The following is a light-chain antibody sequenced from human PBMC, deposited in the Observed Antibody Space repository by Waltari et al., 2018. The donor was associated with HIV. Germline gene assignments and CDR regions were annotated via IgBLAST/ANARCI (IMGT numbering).Light chain of an antibody. V-gene: IGKV1-39*01. Sequence: DIQMTQSPSSLSASVGDRVTITCRASHGIGNNLNWYHHKPGKAPRLLIFGATSLQGGVPSRFSGSGSGTEFTLTVSSLQPEDFATYYCQQSYSLPQTFDQGTNVEIK. J-gene: IGKJ1*01. CDR1: HGIGNN. CDR2: GAT. CDR3: QQSYSLPQT.